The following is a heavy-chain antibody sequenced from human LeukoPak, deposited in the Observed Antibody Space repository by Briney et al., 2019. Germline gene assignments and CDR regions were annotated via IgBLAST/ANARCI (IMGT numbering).Heavy chain of an antibody. D-gene: IGHD3-9*01. CDR2: INTNTGNP. Sequence: GASVKVPCKASGYSFTSYGISWVRQAPGQGLEWMGWINTNTGNPTYAQGFTGRFVFSLDTSVSTAYLQISSLKAEDTAVYYCARSPGFDWLLYPTDYWGQGTLVTVSS. CDR1: GYSFTSYG. J-gene: IGHJ4*02. V-gene: IGHV7-4-1*02. CDR3: ARSPGFDWLLYPTDY.